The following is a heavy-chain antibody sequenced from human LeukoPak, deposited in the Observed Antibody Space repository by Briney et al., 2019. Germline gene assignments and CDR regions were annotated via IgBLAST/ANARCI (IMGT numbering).Heavy chain of an antibody. V-gene: IGHV1-69*04. CDR1: GYTFTSYG. CDR3: ARGSSPRVGYYDSSGYSVY. CDR2: IIPILGIA. Sequence: GASVKVSCKASGYTFTSYGISWVRQAPGQGLEWMGRIIPILGIANYAQKFQDRVTITADKSTSTAYMELSSLRSEDTAVYYCARGSSPRVGYYDSSGYSVYWGQGTLVTVSS. J-gene: IGHJ4*02. D-gene: IGHD3-22*01.